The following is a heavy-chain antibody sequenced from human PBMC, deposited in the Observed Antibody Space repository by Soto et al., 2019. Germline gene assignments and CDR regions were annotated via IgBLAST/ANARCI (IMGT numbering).Heavy chain of an antibody. Sequence: QVQLQQWGAGLLKPSETLSLTCAVYGGSFSGYYWSWIRQPPGKGLEWIGEINHSGSTNYNPSLKSRVTISVDTSKNQFSRKLSSVTAAATAAYYCASQIVDTAMVTVPVHYYYYGMDVWGQGTTVTVSS. V-gene: IGHV4-34*01. CDR2: INHSGST. CDR3: ASQIVDTAMVTVPVHYYYYGMDV. D-gene: IGHD5-18*01. J-gene: IGHJ6*02. CDR1: GGSFSGYY.